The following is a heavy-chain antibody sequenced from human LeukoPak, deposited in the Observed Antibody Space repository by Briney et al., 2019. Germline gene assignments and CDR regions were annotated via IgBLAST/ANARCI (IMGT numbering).Heavy chain of an antibody. V-gene: IGHV1-18*01. CDR1: GGTFSSYA. D-gene: IGHD6-19*01. CDR3: AGVIAVAAEFDY. CDR2: ISAYNGNT. J-gene: IGHJ4*02. Sequence: ASVKVSCTASGGTFSSYAISWVRQAPGQGLEWMGWISAYNGNTNYAQKLQGRVTMTTDTSTSTAYMELRSLRSDDTAVYYCAGVIAVAAEFDYWGQGTLVTVSS.